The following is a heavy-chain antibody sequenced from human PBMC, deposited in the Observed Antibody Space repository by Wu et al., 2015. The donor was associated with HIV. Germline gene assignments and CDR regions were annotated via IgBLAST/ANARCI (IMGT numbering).Heavy chain of an antibody. D-gene: IGHD6-19*01. J-gene: IGHJ6*02. CDR1: GYTFTGYY. CDR3: AREGSDTPGIAVAGTGAYYYYGMDV. CDR2: INPNSGGT. Sequence: QVQLVQSGAEVKKPGASVKVSCKASGYTFTGYYMHWVRQAPGQGLEWMGWINPNSGGTNYAQKFQGRVTMTRDTSISTAYMELSRLRSDDTAVYYCAREGSDTPGIAVAGTGAYYYYGMDVWGQGTTVTVSS. V-gene: IGHV1-2*02.